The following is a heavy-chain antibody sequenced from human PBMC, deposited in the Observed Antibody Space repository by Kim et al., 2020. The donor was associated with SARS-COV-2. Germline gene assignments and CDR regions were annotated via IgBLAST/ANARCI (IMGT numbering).Heavy chain of an antibody. D-gene: IGHD2-2*02. V-gene: IGHV4-59*08. CDR1: GGSITGYY. CDR2: FHYNGDT. J-gene: IGHJ6*03. Sequence: SETLSLTCTVSGGSITGYYWSWIRQAPGKGLEWIGYFHYNGDTNYSPSLESRVSMSVGPSRSQFSLQLRSVTAADTAVYFCARTKKDDYTSYFYFYMDVWGKGTTVTVSS. CDR3: ARTKKDDYTSYFYFYMDV.